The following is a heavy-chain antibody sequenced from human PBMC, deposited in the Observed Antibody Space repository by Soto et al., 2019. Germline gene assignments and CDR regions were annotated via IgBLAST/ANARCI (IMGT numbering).Heavy chain of an antibody. J-gene: IGHJ3*01. Sequence: GGSLRLSCAASGFPCGSYDMTWVRQAPGKGLEWVSTILVDGRTVYVDSVKGRFTISRDNSRNTVYLQMNSLTAGDTALYYCAKATATGGGAFDFCGQGTMVTVSS. D-gene: IGHD2-8*02. CDR3: AKATATGGGAFDF. CDR1: GFPCGSYD. CDR2: ILVDGRT. V-gene: IGHV3-23*01.